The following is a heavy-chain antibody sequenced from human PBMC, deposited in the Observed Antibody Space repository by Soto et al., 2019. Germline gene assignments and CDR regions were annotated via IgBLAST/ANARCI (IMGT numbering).Heavy chain of an antibody. CDR3: ARGDSTDCSNGVCSFFYNHDMDV. J-gene: IGHJ6*02. CDR1: GYTFTDYY. V-gene: IGHV1-2*02. Sequence: ASVKVSCKASGYTFTDYYVHWLRQAPGPGLEWVGWINPNSGDTKYAQKFQARVTLTRDTSITTAYMELTSLESDDTAVYYCARGDSTDCSNGVCSFFYNHDMDVWGQGTTVTVSS. CDR2: INPNSGDT. D-gene: IGHD2-8*01.